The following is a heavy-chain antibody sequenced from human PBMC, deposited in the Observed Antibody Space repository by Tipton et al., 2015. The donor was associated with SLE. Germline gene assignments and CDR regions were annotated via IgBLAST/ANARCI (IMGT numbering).Heavy chain of an antibody. D-gene: IGHD3-10*01. Sequence: GLVKPSETLSLTCTVSGGSISSYYWSWIRQPPGKGLEWIGYIYYSGSTSYNPSLKSRVTISVDTSKNQFSLKLSSVTAADTAVYYCARFRAITMVRGVISWYFDLWGRGTLVTVSS. CDR1: GGSISSYY. V-gene: IGHV4-59*01. J-gene: IGHJ2*01. CDR3: ARFRAITMVRGVISWYFDL. CDR2: IYYSGST.